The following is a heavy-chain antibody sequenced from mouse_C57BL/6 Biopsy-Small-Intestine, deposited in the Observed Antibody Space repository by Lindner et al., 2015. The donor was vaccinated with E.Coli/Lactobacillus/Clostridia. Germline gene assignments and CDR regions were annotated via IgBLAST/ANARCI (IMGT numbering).Heavy chain of an antibody. V-gene: IGHV1-62-2*01. Sequence: VQLQESGAELVKPGASVKLSCKASGYTFTEYTIHWVKQRSGQDLEWIGWFYPGSGSIKYNEKFKDKATLSADKSSSTVYMELSRLTSEDSAVYFCARHEAPLLSTSWFAYWGQGTLVTVAA. CDR1: GYTFTEYT. CDR3: ARHEAPLLSTSWFAY. D-gene: IGHD1-1*01. J-gene: IGHJ3*01. CDR2: FYPGSGSI.